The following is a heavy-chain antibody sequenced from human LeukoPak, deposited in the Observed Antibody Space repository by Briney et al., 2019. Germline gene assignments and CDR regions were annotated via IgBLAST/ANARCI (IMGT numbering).Heavy chain of an antibody. CDR1: GYSFTSYW. J-gene: IGHJ3*02. CDR3: ARGIVVVAATGRDDAFDI. Sequence: GESLKISCKGSGYSFTSYWIGWVRQMPGKGLEWMGIIYPGDSDTRYSPSFQGQATISADKSISTAYLQWSSLKASDTAMYYCARGIVVVAATGRDDAFDIWGQGTMVTVSS. D-gene: IGHD2-15*01. CDR2: IYPGDSDT. V-gene: IGHV5-51*01.